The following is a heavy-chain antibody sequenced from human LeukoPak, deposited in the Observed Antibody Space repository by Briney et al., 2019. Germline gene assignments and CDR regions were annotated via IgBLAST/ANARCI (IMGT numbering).Heavy chain of an antibody. J-gene: IGHJ4*02. CDR3: ARGAYRSSGY. V-gene: IGHV3-7*01. D-gene: IGHD6-6*01. Sequence: PGGSLRLSCAASGFTFSSYWMTWVRQAPGKGLEWVASIKQDGSEKNYVDSVKGRFTISRDNAKNSLYVQMNSLRVEDTAVYYCARGAYRSSGYWGQGTLVTVSS. CDR1: GFTFSSYW. CDR2: IKQDGSEK.